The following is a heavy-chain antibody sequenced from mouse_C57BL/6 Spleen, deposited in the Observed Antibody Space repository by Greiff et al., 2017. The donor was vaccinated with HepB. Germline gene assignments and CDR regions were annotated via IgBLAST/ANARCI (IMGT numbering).Heavy chain of an antibody. J-gene: IGHJ4*01. CDR1: GFNIKDYY. Sequence: EVQLQQSGAELVKPGASVKLSCTASGFNIKDYYMHWVKQRTEQGLEWIGRIDPEDGETKYAPKFKGKATITADTSSNTAYLQLSSLTSEDTAVYYCAMGDYYGSSPYAMDYWGQGTSVTVSS. CDR2: IDPEDGET. V-gene: IGHV14-2*01. D-gene: IGHD1-1*01. CDR3: AMGDYYGSSPYAMDY.